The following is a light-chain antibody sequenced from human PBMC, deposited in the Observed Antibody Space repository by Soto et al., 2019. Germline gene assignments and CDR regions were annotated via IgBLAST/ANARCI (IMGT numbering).Light chain of an antibody. Sequence: HITHSPSTLSASVGDRVTITCRARQSISSWLAWYQQKPGKAPKLLIYDASSLESGVPSRYSGSGSGTEFTLTISSLPPDDFATYYCQQYNSSPTFGQGTKVDIK. V-gene: IGKV1-5*01. CDR3: QQYNSSPT. CDR2: DAS. CDR1: QSISSW. J-gene: IGKJ1*01.